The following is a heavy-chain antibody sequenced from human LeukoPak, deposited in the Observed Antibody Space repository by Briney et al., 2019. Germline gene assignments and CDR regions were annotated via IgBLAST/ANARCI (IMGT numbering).Heavy chain of an antibody. CDR3: ARSRIAAAQPDAFDI. Sequence: PGGSLRLSCAASGFTFSSYGMHWVRQAPGKGLEWVAVISYDGSNKYYADSVKGRFTISRDNAKNSLYLQMNSLRAEDTAVYYCARSRIAAAQPDAFDIWGQGTMVTVSS. CDR2: ISYDGSNK. D-gene: IGHD6-13*01. CDR1: GFTFSSYG. J-gene: IGHJ3*02. V-gene: IGHV3-30*03.